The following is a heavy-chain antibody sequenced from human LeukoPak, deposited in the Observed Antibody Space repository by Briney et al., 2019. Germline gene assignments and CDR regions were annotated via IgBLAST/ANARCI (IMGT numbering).Heavy chain of an antibody. CDR3: ARDSVVWNSFHFHYAMDV. Sequence: GGSLRLSCAASGFTLSDYAMHWVRQAPGKGLEWVALIAYDGSNKHFADSVKGRFTISRDNSRNTLYLQLNSLRLEDTGVYSCARDSVVWNSFHFHYAMDVWGQGTTVTVSS. CDR1: GFTLSDYA. CDR2: IAYDGSNK. V-gene: IGHV3-30-3*01. J-gene: IGHJ6*02. D-gene: IGHD1-7*01.